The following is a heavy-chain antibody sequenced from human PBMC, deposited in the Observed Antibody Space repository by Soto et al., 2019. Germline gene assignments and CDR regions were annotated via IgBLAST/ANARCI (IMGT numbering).Heavy chain of an antibody. CDR3: ALDSCPLVYSIDF. CDR1: GYTFINHG. D-gene: IGHD2-15*01. Sequence: QVQLVQSGGEVKKPGASVKVSCKASGYTFINHGLSGVRQAPGTGLEWMGWISGHNGKTNYSQKFQGIVTLTTDTCTSTAFLALRSLRSDDTAVYYCALDSCPLVYSIDFWGQGVLVSVAS. V-gene: IGHV1-18*04. J-gene: IGHJ4*02. CDR2: ISGHNGKT.